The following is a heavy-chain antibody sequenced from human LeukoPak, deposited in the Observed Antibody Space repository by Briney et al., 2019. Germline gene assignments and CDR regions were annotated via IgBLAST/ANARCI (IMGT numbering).Heavy chain of an antibody. Sequence: GGSLRLSCAASGFTFSSYAMHWVRQAPGKGLEWVAVISYDGSNKYYADSVKGRFTISRDNSKNTLYLQMNSLRAEDAAVYYCARPYYDSSGYYNGAFDYWGQGTLVTVSS. J-gene: IGHJ4*02. D-gene: IGHD3-22*01. V-gene: IGHV3-30-3*01. CDR2: ISYDGSNK. CDR3: ARPYYDSSGYYNGAFDY. CDR1: GFTFSSYA.